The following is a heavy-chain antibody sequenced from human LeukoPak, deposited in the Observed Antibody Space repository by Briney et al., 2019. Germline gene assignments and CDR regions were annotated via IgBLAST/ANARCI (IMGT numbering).Heavy chain of an antibody. Sequence: GGSLRLSCAASGFTFSSYSMNWVRQAPGKGLEWVSSTSSSSYIYYADSVKGRFTISRDNAKNSLYLQMNSLRAEDTAVYYCARDRAAAGVPPRRRFDPWGQGTLVTVSS. J-gene: IGHJ5*02. V-gene: IGHV3-21*01. CDR2: TSSSSYI. D-gene: IGHD6-13*01. CDR3: ARDRAAAGVPPRRRFDP. CDR1: GFTFSSYS.